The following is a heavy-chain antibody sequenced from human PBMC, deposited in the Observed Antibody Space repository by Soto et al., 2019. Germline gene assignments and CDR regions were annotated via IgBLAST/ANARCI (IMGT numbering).Heavy chain of an antibody. CDR1: GYSFAGYW. CDR3: ARQIYDSDTGPNFQYYFDS. D-gene: IGHD3-22*01. J-gene: IGHJ4*02. V-gene: IGHV5-10-1*01. Sequence: PGESLKISWKGSGYSFAGYWITWVRQKPGKGLEWMGRIDPSDSQTYYSPSFRGHVTISVTKSITTVFLQWSSLRASDTAIYYCARQIYDSDTGPNFQYYFDSWGQGTPVTVSS. CDR2: IDPSDSQT.